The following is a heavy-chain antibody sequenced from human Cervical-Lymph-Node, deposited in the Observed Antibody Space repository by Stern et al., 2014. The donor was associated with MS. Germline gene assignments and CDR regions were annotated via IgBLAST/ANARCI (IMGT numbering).Heavy chain of an antibody. Sequence: EVQLVESEGGPVQPGRSLRLSCAASGFIFDDYAMHWVRQVPGKGLEWVSGISWDSGNIDYADSVKGRFTISRDNAKNSLFLQMNGLRADDTALYYCVKEASSSAGTWFDLWGQGTLVIVSS. J-gene: IGHJ5*02. V-gene: IGHV3-9*01. CDR2: ISWDSGNI. CDR1: GFIFDDYA. D-gene: IGHD6-6*01. CDR3: VKEASSSAGTWFDL.